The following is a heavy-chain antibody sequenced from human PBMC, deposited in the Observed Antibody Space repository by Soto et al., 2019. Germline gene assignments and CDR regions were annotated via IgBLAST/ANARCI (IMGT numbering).Heavy chain of an antibody. CDR1: GYTFTSYA. V-gene: IGHV1-3*01. J-gene: IGHJ6*02. CDR2: INAGNGNT. Sequence: GASVKVSCKASGYTFTSYALHWVRQAPGQRLEWMGWINAGNGNTKYSQKFQGRVTITRDTSASTAYMELSSLRSEDTAVYYCARAYCSGGSCYSNYYYYYGMDVWGQGTTVTVSS. D-gene: IGHD2-15*01. CDR3: ARAYCSGGSCYSNYYYYYGMDV.